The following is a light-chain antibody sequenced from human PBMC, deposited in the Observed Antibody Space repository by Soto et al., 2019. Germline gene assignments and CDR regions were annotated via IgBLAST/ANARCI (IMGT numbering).Light chain of an antibody. Sequence: DIQMTQSPSTLSASVGDRVTITCRASQTISSWLAWYQQKPGKAPKLLIYDVSSLESGVPSRFSGSGSGTEFTLTISSLQPDDSATYYCQQYSTFWTFAQGTKVDIK. V-gene: IGKV1-5*01. CDR1: QTISSW. CDR3: QQYSTFWT. J-gene: IGKJ1*01. CDR2: DVS.